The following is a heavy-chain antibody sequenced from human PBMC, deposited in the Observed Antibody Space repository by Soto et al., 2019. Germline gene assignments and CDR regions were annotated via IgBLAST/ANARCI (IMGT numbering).Heavy chain of an antibody. J-gene: IGHJ4*02. CDR1: GFTFSNYA. D-gene: IGHD3-10*01. Sequence: EVQLLESGGGLVQPGGSLRLSCAASGFTFSNYAMIWVRQAPGKGLEWVSSISGSGATTYYADSVKGRFTISRDNSKNTLYLQMNSLRAADTAVYYCAKDSLYYYGSGLRKGRDYCCQGTLVTVSS. CDR2: ISGSGATT. CDR3: AKDSLYYYGSGLRKGRDY. V-gene: IGHV3-23*01.